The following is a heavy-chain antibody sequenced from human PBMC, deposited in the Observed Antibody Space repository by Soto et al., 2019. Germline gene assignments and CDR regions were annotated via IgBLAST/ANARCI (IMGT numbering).Heavy chain of an antibody. V-gene: IGHV1-3*01. J-gene: IGHJ4*02. CDR3: ARKGQYSYGY. CDR2: INAGNGHT. CDR1: GYTFNNYA. Sequence: GASVKVSCKASGYTFNNYALHWVRQAPGQRLEWMGWINAGNGHTQYSQRFQDRVTITRDTSASTAYMELSSLTSEDTAVYYCARKGQYSYGYWGQGPQVTVYS. D-gene: IGHD5-18*01.